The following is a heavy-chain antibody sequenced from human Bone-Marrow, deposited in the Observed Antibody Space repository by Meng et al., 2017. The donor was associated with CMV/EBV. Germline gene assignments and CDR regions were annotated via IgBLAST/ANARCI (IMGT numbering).Heavy chain of an antibody. J-gene: IGHJ5*02. CDR2: INPSGGST. CDR1: GYTFTSYY. Sequence: ASVKVSCKASGYTFTSYYMHWVRQAPGQGLEWMGIINPSGGSTSYAQKFQGRVTMTRDTSTSTVYMELSSLRSEDTAVYYCARGRVVVVPAARGRRFDPWGQGTLVTVSS. CDR3: ARGRVVVVPAARGRRFDP. V-gene: IGHV1-46*01. D-gene: IGHD2-2*01.